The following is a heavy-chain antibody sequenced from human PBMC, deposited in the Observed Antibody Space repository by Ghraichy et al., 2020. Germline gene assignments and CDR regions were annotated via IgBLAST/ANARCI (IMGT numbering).Heavy chain of an antibody. CDR2: ISYNSNYI. D-gene: IGHD6-19*01. V-gene: IGHV3-21*01. Sequence: GGSLRLSCAASGFTFSSYSMNWVRQAPGKGLEWVSCISYNSNYIYYADSVKGRFTISRDNAKNSLYLQMNSLRAEDTAVYYCVRVVVASAVAGTFGYWGQGTLVSVST. CDR1: GFTFSSYS. J-gene: IGHJ4*02. CDR3: VRVVVASAVAGTFGY.